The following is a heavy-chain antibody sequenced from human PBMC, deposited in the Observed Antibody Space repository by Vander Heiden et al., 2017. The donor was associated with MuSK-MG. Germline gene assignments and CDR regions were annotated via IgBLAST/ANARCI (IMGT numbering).Heavy chain of an antibody. J-gene: IGHJ6*02. V-gene: IGHV1-24*01. CDR1: GYTLPELS. CDR2: FDPEDGET. D-gene: IGHD2-15*01. Sequence: QVQLVQSGAEVKKPGASVKVYCKVSGYTLPELSMHWVRQAPGKGLEWMGGFDPEDGETIYAQKFQGRVTMTEDTSTDTAYMELSSLRSEDTAVYYCATGDCSGGSCYSLIGYYYGMDVWGQGTTVTVSS. CDR3: ATGDCSGGSCYSLIGYYYGMDV.